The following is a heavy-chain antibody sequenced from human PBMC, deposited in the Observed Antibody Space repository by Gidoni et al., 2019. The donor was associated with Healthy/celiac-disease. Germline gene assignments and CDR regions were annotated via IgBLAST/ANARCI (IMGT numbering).Heavy chain of an antibody. J-gene: IGHJ4*02. CDR1: GFTFDDYA. Sequence: EVQLVESGGGLVQPGRSLRLSCAASGFTFDDYAMHWVRQAPGKGLEWVSGISWNSGSIGYADSVKGRFTISRDNAKNSLYLQMNSLRAEDTALYYCAKGGGGLLWFGELSRFDYWGQGTLVTVSS. D-gene: IGHD3-10*01. V-gene: IGHV3-9*01. CDR2: ISWNSGSI. CDR3: AKGGGGLLWFGELSRFDY.